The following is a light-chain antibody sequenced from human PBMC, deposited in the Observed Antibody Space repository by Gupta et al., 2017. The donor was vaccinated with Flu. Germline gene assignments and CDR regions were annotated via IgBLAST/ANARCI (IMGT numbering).Light chain of an antibody. V-gene: IGKV3-20*01. J-gene: IGKJ1*01. CDR3: QHEVSPPWT. Sequence: IVLTQSPGTLSLSPGERATLSCRASQSVSSSYLAWYQQKPGQAPRLLIYGASNRASDIPDRFSGSGSVRDFTLTISRLEPEDIAVYFCQHEVSPPWTFGQGTKVEIK. CDR2: GAS. CDR1: QSVSSSY.